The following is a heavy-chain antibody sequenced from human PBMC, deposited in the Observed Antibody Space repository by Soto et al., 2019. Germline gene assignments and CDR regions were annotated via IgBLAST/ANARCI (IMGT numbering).Heavy chain of an antibody. J-gene: IGHJ4*02. D-gene: IGHD3-3*01. CDR1: GFSVSRNY. CDR3: ASSPPMGYYDFWSGYQTDY. CDR2: IYSGGST. Sequence: EVQLVESGGGLVQPGGSLRLSCAASGFSVSRNYMSWVRQAPGKGLEWVSVIYSGGSTYYADSVKGRFTISRHNSKNTLYLQKNSLRAEDTAVYYCASSPPMGYYDFWSGYQTDYWGQGTLVTVSS. V-gene: IGHV3-53*04.